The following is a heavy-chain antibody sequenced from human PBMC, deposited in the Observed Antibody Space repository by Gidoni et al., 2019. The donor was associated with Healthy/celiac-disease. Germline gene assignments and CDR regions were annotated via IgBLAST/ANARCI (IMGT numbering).Heavy chain of an antibody. CDR1: GFTFSSYS. CDR3: ARDQGSSDRMDV. CDR2: ISSSSSYI. V-gene: IGHV3-21*01. J-gene: IGHJ6*02. D-gene: IGHD6-6*01. Sequence: EVQLVESGGGLVKPGGSLRLSCAASGFTFSSYSMNWVRQAPGKGLEWVSSISSSSSYIYYADSVKGRFTISRDNAKNSLYLQMNSLRAEDTAVYYCARDQGSSDRMDVWGQGTTVTVSS.